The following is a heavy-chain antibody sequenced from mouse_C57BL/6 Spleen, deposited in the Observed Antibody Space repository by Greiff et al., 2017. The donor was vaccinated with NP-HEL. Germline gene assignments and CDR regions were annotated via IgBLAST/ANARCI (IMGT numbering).Heavy chain of an antibody. Sequence: VQLQQPGAELVKPGASVKLSCKASGYTFTSYWMHWVKQRPGQGLEWIGMIHPNSGSTNYNEKFKSKATVTVDKSSSTAYMQLSSLTSEDSAVYYCASPDYDYDGAWFAYWGQGTLVTVSA. J-gene: IGHJ3*01. CDR3: ASPDYDYDGAWFAY. CDR1: GYTFTSYW. V-gene: IGHV1-64*01. CDR2: IHPNSGST. D-gene: IGHD2-4*01.